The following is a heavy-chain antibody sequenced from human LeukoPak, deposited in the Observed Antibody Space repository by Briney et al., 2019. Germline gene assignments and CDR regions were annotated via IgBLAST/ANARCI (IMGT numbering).Heavy chain of an antibody. CDR2: IYYSGST. CDR3: ATQYYYGSGSGDY. Sequence: SETLSLTCTVSGGSISSSSYYWGWIRQPPGKGLEWIGYIYYSGSTYYNPSLKSRVTISVDTSKNQFSLKLSSVTAADTAVYYCATQYYYGSGSGDYWGQGTLVTVSS. CDR1: GGSISSSSYY. D-gene: IGHD3-10*01. V-gene: IGHV4-31*03. J-gene: IGHJ4*02.